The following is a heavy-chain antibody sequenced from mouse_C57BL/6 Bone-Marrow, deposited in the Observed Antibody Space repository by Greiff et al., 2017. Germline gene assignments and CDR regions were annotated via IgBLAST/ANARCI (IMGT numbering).Heavy chain of an antibody. CDR2: IRNKANGYTT. CDR1: GFTFTDYY. Sequence: EVKLMESGGGLVQPGGSLSLSCAASGFTFTDYYMSWVRQPPGKALEWLGFIRNKANGYTTEYSASVKGRFTISRDNSQSILYLQMNALRAEDSATYYCARKNYWYFDVWGTGTTVTGSS. CDR3: ARKNYWYFDV. V-gene: IGHV7-3*01. J-gene: IGHJ1*03.